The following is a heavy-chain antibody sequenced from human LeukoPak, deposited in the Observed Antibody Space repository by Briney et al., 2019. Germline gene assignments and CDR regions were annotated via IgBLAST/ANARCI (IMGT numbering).Heavy chain of an antibody. V-gene: IGHV3-30*18. CDR2: IPYDGSNT. D-gene: IGHD4-23*01. CDR3: AKNTKPTLVTPDF. J-gene: IGHJ4*02. CDR1: GFTFGNHG. Sequence: GGSLRLSCAASGFTFGNHGMHWVRQAPGKGLEWVAVIPYDGSNTYYADSVKGRFTISRDNSKNTLYLQMNSLRAEDTAVYYCAKNTKPTLVTPDFWGQGTLVTVSS.